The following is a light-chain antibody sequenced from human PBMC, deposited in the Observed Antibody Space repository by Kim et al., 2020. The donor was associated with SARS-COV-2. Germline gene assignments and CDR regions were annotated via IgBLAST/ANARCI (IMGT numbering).Light chain of an antibody. Sequence: EIVLTQSPGTLSLSPGERATLSCRASQSVSSSYSAWYQQKPGQAPRLLIYGASSRATGIPDRFSGSGSGTDFTLTISRLEPEDFAVYYWQQYGSSPMYTLGQGTKLEI. CDR3: QQYGSSPMYT. J-gene: IGKJ2*01. V-gene: IGKV3-20*01. CDR1: QSVSSSY. CDR2: GAS.